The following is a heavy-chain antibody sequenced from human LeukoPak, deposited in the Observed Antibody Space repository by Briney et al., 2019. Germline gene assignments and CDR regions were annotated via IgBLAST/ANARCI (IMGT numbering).Heavy chain of an antibody. D-gene: IGHD5-12*01. CDR3: AKDSAGGIVATYFDY. J-gene: IGHJ4*02. V-gene: IGHV3-23*01. CDR2: MSGMGGST. CDR1: GFTFSSYA. Sequence: GGSLRLSCAASGFTFSSYAMSWVRQAPGEGLEWVSAMSGMGGSTYYADSVKGRFTISRDNSKNTLCLQMNSLRAEDTAVYYCAKDSAGGIVATYFDYWGQGTLVTVSS.